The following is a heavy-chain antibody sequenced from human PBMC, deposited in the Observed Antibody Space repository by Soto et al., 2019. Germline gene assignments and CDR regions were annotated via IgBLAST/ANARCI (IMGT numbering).Heavy chain of an antibody. CDR1: GSSISNDNW. V-gene: IGHV4-28*01. CDR3: ATKDNAKYFFDY. J-gene: IGHJ4*02. Sequence: LETLSLTCGVSGSSISNDNWWVWIRQPPGKGLEWIGYIHHTGFTYSNPSLKSRLTMSVDTSKNQYSLKLSSVTAVDTAVYYCATKDNAKYFFDYWGQGALVTVSS. CDR2: IHHTGFT.